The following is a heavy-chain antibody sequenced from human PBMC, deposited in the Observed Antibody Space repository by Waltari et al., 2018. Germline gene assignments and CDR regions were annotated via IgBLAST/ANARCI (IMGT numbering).Heavy chain of an antibody. D-gene: IGHD1-1*01. CDR2: IYSGGST. CDR1: GSPFGDYT. Sequence: EVQLAEAGAGLVPPGRSLRLSCTASGSPFGDYTLGWFRQAPGKGLEWVSVIYSGGSTNYIDSVRGRFTISRDSSKNTLYLQMNSLRAEDTAVYYCAKVDNVGLNNYWGQGTLVTVSS. V-gene: IGHV3-53*01. J-gene: IGHJ4*02. CDR3: AKVDNVGLNNY.